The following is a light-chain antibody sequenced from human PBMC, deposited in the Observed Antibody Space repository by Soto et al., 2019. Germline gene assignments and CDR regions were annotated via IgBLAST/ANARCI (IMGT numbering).Light chain of an antibody. V-gene: IGKV1D-16*01. CDR2: AAS. J-gene: IGKJ5*01. Sequence: DIQMTQSPSSLSASVGDRVTITCRASQGISSWLIWFQQKPEKAPKPLIYAASTLQSGVPSRFSGSGSGTDFTLTISSLQPEDFATYYCQQYHNYPITFGQGTRLEIK. CDR1: QGISSW. CDR3: QQYHNYPIT.